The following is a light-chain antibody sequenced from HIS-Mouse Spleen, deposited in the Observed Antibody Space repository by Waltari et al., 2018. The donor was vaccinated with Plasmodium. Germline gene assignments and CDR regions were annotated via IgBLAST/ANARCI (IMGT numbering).Light chain of an antibody. V-gene: IGLV3-10*01. Sequence: SYELTQPPSVSVSPGQTARITCSGDALPQKYAYWYQQKSGQAPVLVIYEECKRTSGVPERFAESSSGTMATVTISGAQVEDEADYYCYSTDSSGNHKVFGGGTKLTVL. CDR1: ALPQKY. CDR3: YSTDSSGNHKV. J-gene: IGLJ3*02. CDR2: EEC.